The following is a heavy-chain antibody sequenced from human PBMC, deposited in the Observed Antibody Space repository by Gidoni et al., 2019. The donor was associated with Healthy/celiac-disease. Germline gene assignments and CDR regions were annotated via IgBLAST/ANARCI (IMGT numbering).Heavy chain of an antibody. J-gene: IGHJ6*02. CDR2: MNPNSGNT. D-gene: IGHD2-15*01. V-gene: IGHV1-8*01. CDR1: GYTFTSYD. Sequence: QVQLVQSGAEVKKPGASVKVSCKASGYTFTSYDINWVRQATGQGLEWMGWMNPNSGNTGYAQKFQGRVTMTRNTSISTAYMELSSLRSEDTAVYYCARGYCSGGSCTETYYYYGMDVWGQGTTVTVSS. CDR3: ARGYCSGGSCTETYYYYGMDV.